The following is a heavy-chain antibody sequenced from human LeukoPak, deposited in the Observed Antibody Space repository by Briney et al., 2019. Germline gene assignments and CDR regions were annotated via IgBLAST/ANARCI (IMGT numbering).Heavy chain of an antibody. CDR3: AKGAYYYDSSGYIDY. CDR2: IRCDGSNK. J-gene: IGHJ4*02. CDR1: GFTFSSYG. V-gene: IGHV3-30*02. Sequence: GGSLRLSCAAFGFTFSSYGMHWVRQAPGKGLEWVAFIRCDGSNKYYADSVKGRFTISRDNSKNTLYLQMNSLRAEDTAVYYCAKGAYYYDSSGYIDYWGQGTLVTVSS. D-gene: IGHD3-22*01.